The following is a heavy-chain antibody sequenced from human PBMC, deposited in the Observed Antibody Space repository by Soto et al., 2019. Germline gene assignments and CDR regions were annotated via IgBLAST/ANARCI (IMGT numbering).Heavy chain of an antibody. V-gene: IGHV3-53*01. Sequence: PGGSLRLSCAASGFTFNTYDMHWVRQAPGKGLEWLSVTYSGGNTYYADSVKGRFTISRDNSKNTLYLQMNSLRAEDTAVYYCARGSSGSYAPGYWGQGTLVTVSS. CDR1: GFTFNTYD. J-gene: IGHJ4*02. CDR3: ARGSSGSYAPGY. CDR2: TYSGGNT. D-gene: IGHD1-26*01.